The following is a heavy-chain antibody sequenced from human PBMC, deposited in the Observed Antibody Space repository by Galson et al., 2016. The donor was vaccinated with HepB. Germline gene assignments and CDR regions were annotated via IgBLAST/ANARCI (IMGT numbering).Heavy chain of an antibody. D-gene: IGHD6-19*01. V-gene: IGHV5-51*01. CDR3: VRLPLVSGKRYYGVDV. CDR1: GYSFSTYW. J-gene: IGHJ6*02. Sequence: QSGAEVKQPGESLKISCKGSGYSFSTYWICWVRQVPGKGLEWMGIIYPGDSDTKYSPSFQGQVTISADESRSAAFLQWNSLKASDTAMYYCVRLPLVSGKRYYGVDVWGQGTTVTVSS. CDR2: IYPGDSDT.